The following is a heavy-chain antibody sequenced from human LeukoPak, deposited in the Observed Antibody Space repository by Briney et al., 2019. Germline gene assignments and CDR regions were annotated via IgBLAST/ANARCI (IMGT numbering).Heavy chain of an antibody. CDR3: ARGPGYSSGWYRGHYYYYMDV. V-gene: IGHV1-18*01. Sequence: ASVKVSCKASGYTFTSYGITWVRQAPGQGLEWMGWISAYNGNTNYAQKLQGRVTMTTDTSTSTAYMELRSLRSDDTAVYYCARGPGYSSGWYRGHYYYYMDVWGKGTTVTISS. J-gene: IGHJ6*03. CDR2: ISAYNGNT. D-gene: IGHD6-19*01. CDR1: GYTFTSYG.